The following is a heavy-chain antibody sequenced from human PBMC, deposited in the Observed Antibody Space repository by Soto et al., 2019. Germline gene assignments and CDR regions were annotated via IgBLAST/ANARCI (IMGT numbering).Heavy chain of an antibody. V-gene: IGHV1-2*02. Sequence: GASVKVSCKASGYTFTGYYMHWVRQAPGQGLEWMGWINPNSGGTNYAQKFQGRVTMTRDTSISTAYMELSRLRSDDTAVYYCARVRSITMLVVVINDAFDIWGQGTMVTVSS. CDR2: INPNSGGT. CDR1: GYTFTGYY. D-gene: IGHD3-22*01. CDR3: ARVRSITMLVVVINDAFDI. J-gene: IGHJ3*02.